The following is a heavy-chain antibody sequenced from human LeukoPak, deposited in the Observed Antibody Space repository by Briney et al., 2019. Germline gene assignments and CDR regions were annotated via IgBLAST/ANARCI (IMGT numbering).Heavy chain of an antibody. V-gene: IGHV3-33*01. CDR1: GFTLSSYG. CDR2: IWYDGSNK. Sequence: GGALRLSCAASGFTLSSYGMHWVRHAPGKELEWVAVIWYDGSNKYYADSVKGRFTISRDNSKNTLYLQMSSLRAEDTAVYYCAREAAAGTTFDYWGQGTLVTVSS. J-gene: IGHJ4*02. CDR3: AREAAAGTTFDY. D-gene: IGHD6-13*01.